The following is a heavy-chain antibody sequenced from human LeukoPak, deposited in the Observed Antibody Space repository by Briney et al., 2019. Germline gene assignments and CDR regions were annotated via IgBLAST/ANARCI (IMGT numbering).Heavy chain of an antibody. D-gene: IGHD1-26*01. V-gene: IGHV1-69*05. Sequence: GASVKVSCKAPGGTFSSYAISWVRQDPGQGLEWMGGIIPIIGTANYAQKFQGRVTITTDESTSTAYMELSSLRSEDTAVYYCASQRGPVIYSGSPGAFDIWGQGTMVTVSS. J-gene: IGHJ3*02. CDR3: ASQRGPVIYSGSPGAFDI. CDR1: GGTFSSYA. CDR2: IIPIIGTA.